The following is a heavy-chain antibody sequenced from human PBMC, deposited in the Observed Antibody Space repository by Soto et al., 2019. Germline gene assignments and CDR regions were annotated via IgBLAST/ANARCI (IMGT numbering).Heavy chain of an antibody. D-gene: IGHD2-15*01. CDR3: AKAVHGGSPRPDY. CDR1: GFTFTIYA. CDR2: IGDNTDIT. Sequence: EVQLLESGGGLVQPGGSLSLSCAASGFTFTIYAMIWVRQAPGKGLEWVSMIGDNTDITYYADSVRGRFTISRDNSKNTLYLQMNSLRVEDTAIYYCAKAVHGGSPRPDYWGQGTLVSVSS. J-gene: IGHJ4*02. V-gene: IGHV3-23*01.